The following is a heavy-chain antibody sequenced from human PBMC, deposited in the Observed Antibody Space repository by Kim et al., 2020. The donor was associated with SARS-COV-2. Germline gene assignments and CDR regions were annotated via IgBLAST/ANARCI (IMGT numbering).Heavy chain of an antibody. D-gene: IGHD3-22*01. CDR3: ARVGYYYDSSGYYFKGYYFDY. CDR1: GGSISSSSYY. V-gene: IGHV4-39*01. CDR2: IYYSGST. J-gene: IGHJ4*02. Sequence: SETLSLTCTVSGGSISSSSYYWGWIRQPPGKGLEWIGSIYYSGSTYYNPSLKSRVTISVDTSKNQFSLKLSSVTAADTAVYYCARVGYYYDSSGYYFKGYYFDYWGQGTLVTVSS.